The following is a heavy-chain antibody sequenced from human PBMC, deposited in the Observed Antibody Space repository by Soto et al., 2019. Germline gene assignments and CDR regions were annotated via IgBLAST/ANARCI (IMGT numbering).Heavy chain of an antibody. CDR1: SACMPRGYYF. CDR2: IYYSGTT. J-gene: IGHJ1*01. D-gene: IGHD2-15*01. CDR3: ARSWWSESH. Sequence: FQNLCLTCTVSSACMPRGYYFSNSIRRTPGKGLEWIGSIYYSGTTQNNTSLKSPVSVSIDTSKNQFSLKLTSVTAADTAVYYCARSWWSESHW. V-gene: IGHV4-30-4*01.